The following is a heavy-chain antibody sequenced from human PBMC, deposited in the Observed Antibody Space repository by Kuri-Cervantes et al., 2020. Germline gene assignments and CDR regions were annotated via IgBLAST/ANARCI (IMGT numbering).Heavy chain of an antibody. CDR1: GFALTNYW. CDR2: IKSDGTER. Sequence: GESLKISCAASGFALTNYWMTWVRQAPGRGLEWVANIKSDGTERNYVDSVKGRFTISRDNAKNSLYLQMSSLRAEDTALYYCARAQTTLERFGLDVWGQGTTVTVSS. D-gene: IGHD3-3*01. J-gene: IGHJ6*02. V-gene: IGHV3-7*03. CDR3: ARAQTTLERFGLDV.